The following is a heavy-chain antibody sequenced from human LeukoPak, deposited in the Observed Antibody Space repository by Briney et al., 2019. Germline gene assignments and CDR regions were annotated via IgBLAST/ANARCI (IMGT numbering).Heavy chain of an antibody. CDR1: GGSFGGYY. J-gene: IGHJ6*03. D-gene: IGHD3-22*01. CDR2: INHSGST. CDR3: ARLARHYDSSGYYFGGGGYYYYYMDV. Sequence: SETLSLTCAVYGGSFGGYYWSWIRQPPGMGLEWIGEINHSGSTNYNPSLKSRVTISVDTSKNQFSLKLSSVTAADTAVYYCARLARHYDSSGYYFGGGGYYYYYMDVWGKGTTVTVSS. V-gene: IGHV4-34*01.